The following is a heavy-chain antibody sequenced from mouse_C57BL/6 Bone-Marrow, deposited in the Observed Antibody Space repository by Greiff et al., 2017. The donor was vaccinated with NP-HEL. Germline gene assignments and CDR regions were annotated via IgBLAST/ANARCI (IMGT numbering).Heavy chain of an antibody. CDR2: IYPGDGDT. V-gene: IGHV1-80*01. Sequence: QVQLKESGAELVKPGASVKISCKASGYAFSSYWMNWVKQRPGKGLEWIGQIYPGDGDTNYNGKFKGKATLTADKSSSTAYMQLSSLTSEDSAVYFCARALWLRRAWFAYWGQGTLVTVSA. CDR3: ARALWLRRAWFAY. D-gene: IGHD2-2*01. CDR1: GYAFSSYW. J-gene: IGHJ3*01.